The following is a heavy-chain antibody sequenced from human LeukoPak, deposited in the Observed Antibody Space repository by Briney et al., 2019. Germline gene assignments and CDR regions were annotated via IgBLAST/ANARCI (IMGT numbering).Heavy chain of an antibody. V-gene: IGHV4-39*01. CDR3: ARRGGSDRAFDY. Sequence: SETLSLTCSVSGASISGGTYYWGWIRQPPGKGLEWIGSIYYTGSTYDNPSLKSRVTISVDTSKNQFSLKLSSVTAADTAVYYCARRGGSDRAFDYWGQGTLVTVSS. D-gene: IGHD1-26*01. CDR1: GASISGGTYY. J-gene: IGHJ4*02. CDR2: IYYTGST.